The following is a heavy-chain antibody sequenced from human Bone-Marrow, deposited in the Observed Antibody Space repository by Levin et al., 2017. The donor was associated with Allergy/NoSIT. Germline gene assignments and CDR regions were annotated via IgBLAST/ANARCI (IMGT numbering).Heavy chain of an antibody. V-gene: IGHV3-48*03. J-gene: IGHJ6*03. CDR3: ARVHSSPSFYSYYMDV. CDR1: GFIFSNYG. D-gene: IGHD6-6*01. CDR2: IGSSGSNI. Sequence: PGGSLRLSCAASGFIFSNYGMNWVRQAPGKGLEWVSYIGSSGSNIFTADSVRGRFTISRDNTENSLYLQMNSLSADDTAVYYCARVHSSPSFYSYYMDVWGKGTTVTVSS.